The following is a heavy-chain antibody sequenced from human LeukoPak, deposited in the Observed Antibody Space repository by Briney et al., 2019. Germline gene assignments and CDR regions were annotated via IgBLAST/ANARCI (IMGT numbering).Heavy chain of an antibody. V-gene: IGHV1-69*13. CDR2: IVPIFDTT. Sequence: SVKVSCKASGGTFSSYALSWVRQAPGQGLEWMGGIVPIFDTTNYAQKFQGRVTITADESTTTAYMELSSLRSEDTAMYYCARMEVSRGYDPDYWGQGTLVTVSS. D-gene: IGHD5-12*01. CDR3: ARMEVSRGYDPDY. CDR1: GGTFSSYA. J-gene: IGHJ4*02.